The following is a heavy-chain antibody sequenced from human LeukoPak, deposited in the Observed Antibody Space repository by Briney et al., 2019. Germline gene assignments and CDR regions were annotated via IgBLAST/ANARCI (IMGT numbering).Heavy chain of an antibody. D-gene: IGHD3-16*01. CDR3: ARVFGGARGGWFDS. V-gene: IGHV4-59*01. CDR2: IYYSGST. J-gene: IGHJ5*01. Sequence: SETLSLTCTVSGGSMRGYYWTWIRQPPGKGLEWIGYIYYSGSTNYNPSLKSRVTISVHTSKNQFSLNLSSVTAADTAVYYCARVFGGARGGWFDSWGQGTLVAVSS. CDR1: GGSMRGYY.